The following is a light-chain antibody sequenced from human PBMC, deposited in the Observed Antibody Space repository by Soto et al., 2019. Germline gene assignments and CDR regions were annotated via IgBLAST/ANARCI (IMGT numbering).Light chain of an antibody. J-gene: IGLJ1*01. CDR3: CSYAGTFYV. Sequence: QSALTQPRSVSGSPGQSVTISCTGNSSDVGGYNCVSWYQHHPGKAPKLMIYDVTKRPSGVPDRFSGSKSGNTASLTISGFQAEDEADYYCCSYAGTFYVFGTGTKVTVL. CDR1: SSDVGGYNC. CDR2: DVT. V-gene: IGLV2-11*01.